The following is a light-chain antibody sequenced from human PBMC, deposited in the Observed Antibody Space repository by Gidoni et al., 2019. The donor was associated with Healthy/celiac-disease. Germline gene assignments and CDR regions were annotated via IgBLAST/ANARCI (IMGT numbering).Light chain of an antibody. CDR3: QQYYSTPLT. CDR1: QSVLYSSNNKNY. CDR2: WAS. V-gene: IGKV4-1*01. Sequence: DIVMTQSPDSLPVPLGERATINCKSSQSVLYSSNNKNYLAWYQQKPGQPPKLLIYWASTRESGVPDRFSGSGSGTDFTLTISSLQAEDVAVYYCQQYYSTPLTFGPGTKVDIK. J-gene: IGKJ3*01.